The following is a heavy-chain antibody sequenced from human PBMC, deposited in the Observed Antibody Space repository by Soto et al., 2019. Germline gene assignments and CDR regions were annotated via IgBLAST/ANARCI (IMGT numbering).Heavy chain of an antibody. CDR3: ARGVYYDFWSGYLYPYFDY. D-gene: IGHD3-3*01. CDR1: GGSFSGYY. CDR2: INHSGST. J-gene: IGHJ4*02. Sequence: SETLSLTXAVYGGSFSGYYWSWIRQPPGKGLEWIGEINHSGSTNYNPSLKSRVTISVDTSKNQFSLKLSSVTAADTAVYYCARGVYYDFWSGYLYPYFDYWGQGTLVTVSS. V-gene: IGHV4-34*01.